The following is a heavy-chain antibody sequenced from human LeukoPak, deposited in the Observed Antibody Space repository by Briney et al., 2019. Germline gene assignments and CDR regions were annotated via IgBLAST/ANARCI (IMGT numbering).Heavy chain of an antibody. CDR3: ARDRAESGGDYYDSSGYYYLGY. CDR2: INHNGNVN. J-gene: IGHJ4*02. V-gene: IGHV3-7*03. Sequence: GGSLRLSCAASGFTFSSYWMNWARQAPGKGLEWVASINHNGNVNYYVDSVKGRFTISRDNAKNSLYLQMSNLRAEDTAVYYCARDRAESGGDYYDSSGYYYLGYWGQGTLVTVSS. D-gene: IGHD3-22*01. CDR1: GFTFSSYW.